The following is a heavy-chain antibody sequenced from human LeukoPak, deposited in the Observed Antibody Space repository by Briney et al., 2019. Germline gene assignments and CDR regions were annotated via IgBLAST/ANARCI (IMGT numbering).Heavy chain of an antibody. Sequence: GGSLRLSCAASGFSFNTYAMSRVRQAPGKGLEWVANIKQDGSEKYYVDSVKGRFTISRDNAKNSLYLQMNSLRAEDTAVYYCARAFNSSSWLYYYYYYGMDVWGQGTTVTVSS. CDR2: IKQDGSEK. V-gene: IGHV3-7*01. J-gene: IGHJ6*02. CDR3: ARAFNSSSWLYYYYYYGMDV. D-gene: IGHD6-13*01. CDR1: GFSFNTYA.